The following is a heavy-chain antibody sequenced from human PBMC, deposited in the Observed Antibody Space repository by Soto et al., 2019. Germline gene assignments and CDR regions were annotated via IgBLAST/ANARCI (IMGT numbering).Heavy chain of an antibody. CDR3: ATRVLRTVFGLVTTTAIYFDF. D-gene: IGHD3-3*01. V-gene: IGHV2-5*02. CDR1: GFSLTTSGVG. CDR2: IYWDDDK. Sequence: QITLNESGPTQVKPRQTLTLTCTFSGFSLTTSGVGVGWIRQSPGKAPEWLALIYWDDDKRYSPSLKSRLTITKDTSKIQVVLTMAELDPADTATYFCATRVLRTVFGLVTTTAIYFDFWGQGTPVAVSS. J-gene: IGHJ4*02.